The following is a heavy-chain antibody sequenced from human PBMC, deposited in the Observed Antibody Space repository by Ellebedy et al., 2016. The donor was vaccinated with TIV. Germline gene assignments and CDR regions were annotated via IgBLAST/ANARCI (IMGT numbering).Heavy chain of an antibody. CDR1: GYKFTTYW. J-gene: IGHJ6*02. Sequence: GESLKISCKASGYKFTTYWIAWVRQMPGKGLEWMGVIYPEDSDIRYNQSFQGHVTISTDNSISAAYLQWNSLKASDTAMYYCARHTKGAMDVWGQGTTVTVSS. CDR2: IYPEDSDI. CDR3: ARHTKGAMDV. D-gene: IGHD2-8*01. V-gene: IGHV5-51*01.